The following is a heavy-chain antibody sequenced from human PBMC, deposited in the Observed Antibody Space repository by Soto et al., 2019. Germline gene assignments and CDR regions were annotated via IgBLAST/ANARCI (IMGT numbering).Heavy chain of an antibody. CDR3: ARGSGSYYAD. Sequence: SATLSLTCTSSGASVSSGNYYWSWIRQPPGKGLECIGYISYSGSTNYNPSLKSRVTISIDTTKNQFSLKSTPLTDADTEGYYCARGSGSYYADCGHGTLVTVS. CDR1: GASVSSGNYY. V-gene: IGHV4-61*01. J-gene: IGHJ4*01. CDR2: ISYSGST. D-gene: IGHD1-26*01.